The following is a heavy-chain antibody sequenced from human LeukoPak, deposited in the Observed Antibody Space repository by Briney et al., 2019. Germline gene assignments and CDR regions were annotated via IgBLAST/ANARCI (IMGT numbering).Heavy chain of an antibody. D-gene: IGHD3-16*02. V-gene: IGHV3-30-3*01. CDR1: GCTFSSYA. J-gene: IGHJ4*02. CDR2: ISYDGSNK. CDR3: AKELRPRGVLGSYPFDY. Sequence: PGGSLRLSCAASGCTFSSYAMHWVRQAPGKGLEWVAVISYDGSNKYYADSVKGRFTISRDNSKNTLYLQMNSLRAEDTAVYYCAKELRPRGVLGSYPFDYWGQGTLVTVSS.